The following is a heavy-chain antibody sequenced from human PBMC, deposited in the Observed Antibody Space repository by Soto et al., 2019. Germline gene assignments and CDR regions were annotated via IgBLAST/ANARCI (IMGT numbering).Heavy chain of an antibody. CDR2: IWYDGSNK. D-gene: IGHD2-2*01. Sequence: PGGSPRLSCAASGFTFSSYGMHWVRQAPGKGLEWVAVIWYDGSNKYYADSVKGRFTISRDNSKNTLYLQMNSLRAEDTAVYYCARSRYCRSTSCYQDYWGQGTLVTVSS. V-gene: IGHV3-33*01. CDR1: GFTFSSYG. J-gene: IGHJ4*02. CDR3: ARSRYCRSTSCYQDY.